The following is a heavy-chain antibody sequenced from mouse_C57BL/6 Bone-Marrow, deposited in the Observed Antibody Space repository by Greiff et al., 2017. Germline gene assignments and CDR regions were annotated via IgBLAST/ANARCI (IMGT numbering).Heavy chain of an antibody. CDR3: AREGGWLPPYAMDY. CDR1: GYTFTSYW. V-gene: IGHV1-50*01. D-gene: IGHD2-3*01. Sequence: QVQLQQPGAELVKPGASVKLSCKASGYTFTSYWMQWVKQRPGQGLEWIGEIDPSDSYTNYNQKFKGKATLTVDTSSSTAYMQLSRLTSEDSAVYYCAREGGWLPPYAMDYWGQGTSVTVSS. CDR2: IDPSDSYT. J-gene: IGHJ4*01.